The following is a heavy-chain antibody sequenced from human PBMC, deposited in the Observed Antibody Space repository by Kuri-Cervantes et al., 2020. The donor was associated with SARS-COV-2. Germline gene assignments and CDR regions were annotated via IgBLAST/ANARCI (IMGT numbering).Heavy chain of an antibody. CDR2: IGTAGDP. CDR1: GFTFSSYD. D-gene: IGHD2/OR15-2a*01. Sequence: GGSLRLSCAASGFTFSSYDMHWVRQATGKGLEWVSAIGTAGDPYYPGSVKGRFTVSRENAKNSLYLQMNRLTIEDTAVYYCARVYEYVRLAWGMDVWGQGTTVTVSS. V-gene: IGHV3-13*05. CDR3: ARVYEYVRLAWGMDV. J-gene: IGHJ6*02.